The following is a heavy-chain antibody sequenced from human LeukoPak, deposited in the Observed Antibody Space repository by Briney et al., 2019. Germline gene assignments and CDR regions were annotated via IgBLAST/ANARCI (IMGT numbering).Heavy chain of an antibody. CDR3: ARAGLYYYDSSGYPFDY. V-gene: IGHV1-69*04. CDR2: IIPILGIA. Sequence: SVKVSCKSSGGTFSSYAISWVRQAPGQGLEWMGRIIPILGIANYAQKFQGRVTITADKSTSTAYMELSSLRSEDTAVYYCARAGLYYYDSSGYPFDYWGQGTLVTVSS. CDR1: GGTFSSYA. J-gene: IGHJ4*02. D-gene: IGHD3-22*01.